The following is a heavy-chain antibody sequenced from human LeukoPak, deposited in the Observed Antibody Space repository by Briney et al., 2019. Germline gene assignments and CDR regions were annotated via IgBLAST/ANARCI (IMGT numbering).Heavy chain of an antibody. V-gene: IGHV3-23*01. D-gene: IGHD3-22*01. J-gene: IGHJ3*02. CDR3: ARVPDYYDSPGAFDI. Sequence: PGGPLRLSCAASGFTFSSYAMSWVRQAPGKGLEWVSAISGSGGSTYYADSVKGRFTISRDNSKNTLYLQMNSLRAEDTAVYYCARVPDYYDSPGAFDIWGQGTMVTVSS. CDR2: ISGSGGST. CDR1: GFTFSSYA.